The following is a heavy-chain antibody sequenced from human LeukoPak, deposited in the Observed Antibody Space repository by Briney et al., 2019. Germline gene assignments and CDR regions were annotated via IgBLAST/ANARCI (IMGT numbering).Heavy chain of an antibody. D-gene: IGHD6-13*01. CDR3: ARGMIWRSSRKEGAA. Sequence: ASVKVSCKASGYTFTSYDINWVRQATGQGLEWMGWMNPNSGNTGYAQKFQGRVTITRNTSISTAYMELSSLRSEDTAVCYCARGMIWRSSRKEGAAWGQGTLVTVSS. CDR2: MNPNSGNT. J-gene: IGHJ4*02. CDR1: GYTFTSYD. V-gene: IGHV1-8*01.